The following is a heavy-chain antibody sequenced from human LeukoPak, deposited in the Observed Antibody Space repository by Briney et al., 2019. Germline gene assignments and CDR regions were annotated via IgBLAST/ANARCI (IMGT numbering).Heavy chain of an antibody. V-gene: IGHV3-30*14. J-gene: IGHJ5*01. Sequence: GGSLKLSCAASGFAFSNFAMHWVRQAPGKGLEWVAVVSYEGTIKYYSDSAKGRFTISRDNSNSLISLQMNNLTTEDTAAYYCAREKFDSWGQGTLVTVSP. CDR3: AREKFDS. CDR1: GFAFSNFA. CDR2: VSYEGTIK.